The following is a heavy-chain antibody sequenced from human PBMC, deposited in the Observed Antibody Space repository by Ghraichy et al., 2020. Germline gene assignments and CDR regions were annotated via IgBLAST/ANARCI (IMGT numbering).Heavy chain of an antibody. D-gene: IGHD3-3*01. Sequence: SSISGTDRSTYYADSVKGRFTISRDDSRNTVYLQMNSLRVDDTAIYYCAEEALGVDYDHYWGQG. J-gene: IGHJ4*02. V-gene: IGHV3-23*01. CDR3: AEEALGVDYDHY. CDR2: ISGTDRST.